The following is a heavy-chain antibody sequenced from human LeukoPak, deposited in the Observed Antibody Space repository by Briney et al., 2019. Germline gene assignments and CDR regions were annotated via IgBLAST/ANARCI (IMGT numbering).Heavy chain of an antibody. V-gene: IGHV3-69-1*01. Sequence: GESLRLSCVASGFTFTDHPMNWVRQAPGKGLEWISYIGGDGIAFYADSVKGRFTASKDDARKSMYLQMNSLRVEDTAVYYCAKDRANWAIDDWGQGTPVTVSS. CDR3: AKDRANWAIDD. J-gene: IGHJ4*02. CDR2: IGGDGIA. CDR1: GFTFTDHP. D-gene: IGHD3-16*01.